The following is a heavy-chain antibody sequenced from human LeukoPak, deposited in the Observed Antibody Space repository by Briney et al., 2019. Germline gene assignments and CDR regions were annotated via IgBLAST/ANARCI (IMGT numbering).Heavy chain of an antibody. J-gene: IGHJ6*02. CDR1: GVSISNYY. CDR2: IYYSGST. CDR3: ATSLGVYYYCGMDV. Sequence: KPSETLPLTCTVSGVSISNYYWSWIRQPPGKGLEWIGYIYYSGSTNYNPSLKSRVTISADTSKIQFSLKLSSVTAADTAVYYCATSLGVYYYCGMDVWGQGTTVTVSS. V-gene: IGHV4-59*01.